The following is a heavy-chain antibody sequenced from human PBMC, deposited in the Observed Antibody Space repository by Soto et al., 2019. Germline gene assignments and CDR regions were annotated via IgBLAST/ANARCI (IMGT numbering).Heavy chain of an antibody. CDR1: RFIFNSYS. V-gene: IGHV3-48*02. CDR3: AGVSTYFEY. CDR2: STSSSATV. J-gene: IGHJ4*02. Sequence: EMHLAESGGGLVQSGGSLRLSCAASRFIFNSYSMNWVRQAPGKGLEWVSFSTSSSATVYYTDSVRGRFTISRDNAKTSLYLQMNSLRDEDTAVYYCAGVSTYFEYLGPGTLVTGSS.